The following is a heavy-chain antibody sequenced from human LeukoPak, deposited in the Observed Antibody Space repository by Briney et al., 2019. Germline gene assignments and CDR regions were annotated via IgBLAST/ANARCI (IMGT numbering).Heavy chain of an antibody. CDR3: ARDMAGGSSWDPGNAFDI. D-gene: IGHD6-13*01. V-gene: IGHV1-2*02. CDR1: GYTFTGYY. CDR2: INPNSGGT. J-gene: IGHJ3*02. Sequence: GASVKVSCKASGYTFTGYYMHWVRQAPGQGLEWMGWINPNSGGTNYAQKFQGRVTMTRDTSISTAYMELSRLRSDDTAVYYCARDMAGGSSWDPGNAFDIWGQGTMVTVSS.